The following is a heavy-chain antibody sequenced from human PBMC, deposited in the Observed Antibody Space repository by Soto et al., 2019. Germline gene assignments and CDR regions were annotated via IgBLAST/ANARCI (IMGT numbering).Heavy chain of an antibody. D-gene: IGHD2-15*01. CDR3: ARDTCSGGSCYFGAFDI. CDR2: IYSGGST. V-gene: IGHV3-66*01. J-gene: IGHJ3*02. CDR1: GFTVSSNY. Sequence: EVQLVESGGGLVQPGGSLRLSCAASGFTVSSNYMSWVRQAPGKGLEWVSVIYSGGSTYYADSVKGRFTISRDNSKNTLYLQMNSLRAEDTAVYYCARDTCSGGSCYFGAFDIWGQGTMVTVSS.